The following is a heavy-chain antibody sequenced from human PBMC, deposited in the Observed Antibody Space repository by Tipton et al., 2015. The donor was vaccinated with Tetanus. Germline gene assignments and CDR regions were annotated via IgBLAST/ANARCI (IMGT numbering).Heavy chain of an antibody. Sequence: GSLRLSCAVSGFSVNTYLMTWVRQAPGRGLELVANIKQGGGETYYVDSVEGRFAISRDIAKNSLHLQMNSLRVEDTGVYYCARDVTGTASGRRWGQGTLVTVSS. D-gene: IGHD1-14*01. CDR2: IKQGGGET. CDR1: GFSVNTYL. J-gene: IGHJ4*02. V-gene: IGHV3-7*01. CDR3: ARDVTGTASGRR.